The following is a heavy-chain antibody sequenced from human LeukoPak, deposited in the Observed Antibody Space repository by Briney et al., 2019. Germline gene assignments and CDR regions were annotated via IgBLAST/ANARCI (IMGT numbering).Heavy chain of an antibody. J-gene: IGHJ4*02. D-gene: IGHD2-2*01. Sequence: SETLSLTCTVSGGSISSGGYYWSWIRQPPGKGLEWIGYIYHSGSTYYNPSLKSRVTISVDRSKNQFSLKLSSVTAADTAVYYCARQGLGYCSSTSCYGGDYWGQGTLVTVSS. V-gene: IGHV4-30-2*01. CDR2: IYHSGST. CDR3: ARQGLGYCSSTSCYGGDY. CDR1: GGSISSGGYY.